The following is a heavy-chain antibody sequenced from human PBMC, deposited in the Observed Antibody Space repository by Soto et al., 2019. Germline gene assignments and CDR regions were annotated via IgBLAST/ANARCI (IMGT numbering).Heavy chain of an antibody. V-gene: IGHV3-30-3*01. CDR2: ISYDGSNK. D-gene: IGHD2-15*01. J-gene: IGHJ6*02. CDR3: ARDILELLYYYYYGMDV. CDR1: GFTFSSYA. Sequence: GGSLRLSCAASGFTFSSYAMHWVRQAPGKGLEWVAVISYDGSNKYYADSVKGRFTISRDNSKNTLYLQMNSLRAEDTAVYYCARDILELLYYYYYGMDVWGQGTTVTVSS.